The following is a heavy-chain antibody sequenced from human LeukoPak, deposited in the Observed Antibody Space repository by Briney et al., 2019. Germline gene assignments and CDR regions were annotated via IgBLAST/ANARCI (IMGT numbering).Heavy chain of an antibody. CDR1: GGSISTYY. J-gene: IGHJ4*02. Sequence: SETLSLTCTVSGGSISTYYWSWIRQPPGKGLEWIAYIHYSGTPDYSSSLRSRVTISLDTSKNQFSLKLSSVTAADPAVYYCERHNYCNTLNCPRDHWGQGTLVTVSS. D-gene: IGHD2/OR15-2a*01. CDR2: IHYSGTP. CDR3: ERHNYCNTLNCPRDH. V-gene: IGHV4-59*08.